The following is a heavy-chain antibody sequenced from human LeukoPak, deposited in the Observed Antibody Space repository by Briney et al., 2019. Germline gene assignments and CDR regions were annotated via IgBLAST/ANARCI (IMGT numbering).Heavy chain of an antibody. CDR3: AKERFYSGSSPFDY. CDR1: GFTFSSYA. D-gene: IGHD1-26*01. V-gene: IGHV3-30*07. CDR2: ISYDGSNK. Sequence: PGGSLRLSCAASGFTFSSYAMHWVRQAPGKGLEWVAVISYDGSNKYYADSVKGRFTISRDNSKNTLYLQMNSLRAEDTAVYYCAKERFYSGSSPFDYWGQGTLVTVSS. J-gene: IGHJ4*02.